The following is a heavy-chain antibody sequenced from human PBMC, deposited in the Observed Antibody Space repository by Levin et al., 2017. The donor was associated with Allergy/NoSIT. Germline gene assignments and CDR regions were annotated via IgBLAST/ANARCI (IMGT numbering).Heavy chain of an antibody. CDR2: ISYDGSNK. J-gene: IGHJ3*02. CDR3: ANSPTVTNRDI. V-gene: IGHV3-30*18. D-gene: IGHD4-17*01. CDR1: GFTFSSYG. Sequence: SCAASGFTFSSYGMHWVRQAPGKGLEWVAVISYDGSNKYYADSVKGRFTISRDNSKNTLYLQMNSLRAEDTAVYYCANSPTVTNRDIWGQGTMVTVSS.